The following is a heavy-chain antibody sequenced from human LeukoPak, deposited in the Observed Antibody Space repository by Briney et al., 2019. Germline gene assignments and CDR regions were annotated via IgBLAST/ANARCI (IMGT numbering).Heavy chain of an antibody. Sequence: GGSLRLSCAASGFTFSSYSMNWVRQAPGKGLEWVSSISSSSSNIYYADSVKGRFTISRDNAKNSLYLQMNSLRVEDTALYYCARCTTGRTFGSLREIKRSREIDYWGQGTLVTVSS. J-gene: IGHJ4*02. CDR3: ARCTTGRTFGSLREIKRSREIDY. V-gene: IGHV3-21*01. D-gene: IGHD1-1*01. CDR1: GFTFSSYS. CDR2: ISSSSSNI.